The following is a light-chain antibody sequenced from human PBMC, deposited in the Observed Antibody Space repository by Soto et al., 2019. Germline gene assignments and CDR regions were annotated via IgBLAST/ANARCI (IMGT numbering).Light chain of an antibody. J-gene: IGKJ4*01. CDR2: ESS. V-gene: IGKV3-11*01. CDR1: QTISNS. CDR3: QQRNSWPPPT. Sequence: EIALTQSPATLSLSPGERATLSCRASQTISNSLTWYQEKPGQAPRLLIYESSNSATGIPPRFSGSGSGTDFPLTISSLEPEDFAVYYCQQRNSWPPPTFGGGTRVEI.